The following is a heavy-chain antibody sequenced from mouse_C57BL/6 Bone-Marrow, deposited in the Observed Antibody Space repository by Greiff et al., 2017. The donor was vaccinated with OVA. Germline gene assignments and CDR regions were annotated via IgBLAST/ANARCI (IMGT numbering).Heavy chain of an antibody. CDR1: GYTFTSYW. CDR2: IDPSDSYI. J-gene: IGHJ2*01. CDR3: APLAFDY. Sequence: QVQLQQPGAELVKPGASVKLSCKASGYTFTSYWMQWVNQRPGQGLEWIGEIDPSDSYINYNQTFKGKATLTLDTSSSTAYMQLSSLSSEVSAVYYCAPLAFDYWGQGTTLTVSS. D-gene: IGHD6-1*01. V-gene: IGHV1-50*01.